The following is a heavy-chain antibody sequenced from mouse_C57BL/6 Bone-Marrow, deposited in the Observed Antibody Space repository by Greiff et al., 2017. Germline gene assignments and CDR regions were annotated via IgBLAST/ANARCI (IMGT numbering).Heavy chain of an antibody. J-gene: IGHJ4*01. CDR1: GFTFTDYY. CDR3: ASIHWDDYAMDY. CDR2: IRNKANGYTT. V-gene: IGHV7-3*01. D-gene: IGHD4-1*01. Sequence: EVKLVESGGGLVQPGGSLSLSCAASGFTFTDYYMSWVRQPPGKALEWLGFIRNKANGYTTEYSASVKGRFTISRDNSPSILYLQMKALRAEDSATYYCASIHWDDYAMDYWGQGTSVTVSS.